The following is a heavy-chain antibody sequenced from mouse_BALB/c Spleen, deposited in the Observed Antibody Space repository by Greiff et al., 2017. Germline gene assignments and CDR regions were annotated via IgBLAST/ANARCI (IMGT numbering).Heavy chain of an antibody. Sequence: VNVVESGPGLVAPSQSLSITCTVSGFSLTSYGVHWVRQPPGKGLEWLGVIWAGGSTNYNSALMSRLSISKDNSKSQVFLKMNSLQTDDTAMYYCARRYGNPLYYAMDYWGQGTSVTVSS. CDR3: ARRYGNPLYYAMDY. CDR2: IWAGGST. D-gene: IGHD2-10*02. V-gene: IGHV2-9*02. CDR1: GFSLTSYG. J-gene: IGHJ4*01.